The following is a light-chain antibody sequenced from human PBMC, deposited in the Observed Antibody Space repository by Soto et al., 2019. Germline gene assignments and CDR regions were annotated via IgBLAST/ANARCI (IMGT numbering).Light chain of an antibody. CDR3: HQGYNWPRVT. CDR1: QSVSNS. V-gene: IGKV3-11*01. CDR2: DVS. J-gene: IGKJ5*01. Sequence: IGLSISPATLSLKQEERVTASCRASQSVSNSSAWYQHKPGQPPRLLIYDVSNRATGIQARFSGSGSGTDFTLTITSLVPEDFAVCFCHQGYNWPRVTSGQGRRLEI.